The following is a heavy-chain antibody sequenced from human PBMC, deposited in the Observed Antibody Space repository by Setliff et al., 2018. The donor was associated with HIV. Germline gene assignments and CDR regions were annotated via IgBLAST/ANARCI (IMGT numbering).Heavy chain of an antibody. Sequence: ASVKVSCKASGYTFTGYYVHWVRQAPGQGLEWVGRINPNSGDTNYAQKFQGRVTMTRDTSISTAYMELSRLRSDDTAVYYCATSPAGEILGSRPFYFDYWGQGTLVTVSS. J-gene: IGHJ4*02. CDR1: GYTFTGYY. CDR3: ATSPAGEILGSRPFYFDY. D-gene: IGHD3-10*01. CDR2: INPNSGDT. V-gene: IGHV1-2*06.